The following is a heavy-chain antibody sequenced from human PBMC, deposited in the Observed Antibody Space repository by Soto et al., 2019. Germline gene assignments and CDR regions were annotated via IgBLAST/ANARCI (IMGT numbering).Heavy chain of an antibody. Sequence: PGGSLILSYVASGFTFSSYTMNLVRQTPGRRLEWVAYISSSGSTIYYAESVKGRFTVSRDNAKSSLYLQMDGLRDEDTAVYYCASGLGSSRSWGQGSRVTVSS. CDR1: GFTFSSYT. J-gene: IGHJ1*01. D-gene: IGHD3-10*01. CDR3: ASGLGSSRS. CDR2: ISSSGSTI. V-gene: IGHV3-48*02.